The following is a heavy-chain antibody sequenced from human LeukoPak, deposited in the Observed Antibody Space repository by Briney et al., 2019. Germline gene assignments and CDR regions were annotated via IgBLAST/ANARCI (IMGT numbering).Heavy chain of an antibody. CDR3: ATGAPEMATEIPYYFDY. J-gene: IGHJ4*02. CDR2: IYYSGST. Sequence: SETLSLTCTVSGGSISSYYWSWIRQPPGKGLEWIGYIYYSGSTNYNPSLKSRVTISVDTSKNQFSLKLSSVTAADTAVYYCATGAPEMATEIPYYFDYWGQGTLVTVSS. D-gene: IGHD5-24*01. CDR1: GGSISSYY. V-gene: IGHV4-59*08.